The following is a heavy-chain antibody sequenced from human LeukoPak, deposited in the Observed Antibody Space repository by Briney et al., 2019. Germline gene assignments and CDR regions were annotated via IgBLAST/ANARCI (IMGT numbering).Heavy chain of an antibody. CDR3: ARGGFPSAS. CDR2: VNPNTGNT. D-gene: IGHD2-2*01. CDR1: GYTFTSYE. Sequence: GASVKVSCKASGYTFTSYEINWVRQATGQGLEWMGWVNPNTGNTGYAQNFQGRVTMTSDTSITTAYLELSSLRSEDTAVYYCARGGFPSASWGQGTLVTVSS. V-gene: IGHV1-8*01. J-gene: IGHJ4*02.